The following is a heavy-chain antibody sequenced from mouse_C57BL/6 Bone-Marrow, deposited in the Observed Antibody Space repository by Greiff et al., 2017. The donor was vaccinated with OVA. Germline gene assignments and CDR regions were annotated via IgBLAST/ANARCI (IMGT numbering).Heavy chain of an antibody. Sequence: EVHLVESGPVLVKPGASVKMSCKASGYTFTDYYMNWVKPSHGKSLEWIGVINPYNGGTSYNQKFKGKATLTVDKSSSTAYMELNSLTSEDSAVYYCFRAWFAYWGQGTLVTVSA. D-gene: IGHD3-1*01. CDR2: INPYNGGT. CDR3: FRAWFAY. CDR1: GYTFTDYY. V-gene: IGHV1-19*01. J-gene: IGHJ3*01.